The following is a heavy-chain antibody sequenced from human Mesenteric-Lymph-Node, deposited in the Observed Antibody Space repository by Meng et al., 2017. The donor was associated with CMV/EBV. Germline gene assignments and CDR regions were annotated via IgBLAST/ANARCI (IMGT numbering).Heavy chain of an antibody. V-gene: IGHV1-46*01. CDR2: INPSAGST. CDR1: GYIFTIYY. CDR3: ATVSGGWADYYFYGMDF. J-gene: IGHJ6*01. Sequence: ASVKVSCKASGYIFTIYYIHWVRQAPGQGLEWMGIINPSAGSTTYAQKFQGRVTMTRDTSTSTLYMELSTLRSDDTAVYYCATVSGGWADYYFYGMDFWGQGTTVTVSS. D-gene: IGHD2-15*01.